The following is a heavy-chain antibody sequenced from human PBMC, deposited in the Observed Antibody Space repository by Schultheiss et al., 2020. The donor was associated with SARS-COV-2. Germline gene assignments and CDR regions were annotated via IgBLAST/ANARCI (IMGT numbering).Heavy chain of an antibody. CDR1: GGSMTSSSYY. D-gene: IGHD3-22*01. CDR2: FYYSGST. J-gene: IGHJ6*03. Sequence: SETLSLTCTVSGGSMTSSSYYWGWIRQPPGKGLEWIGTFYYSGSTFYTPSLKSRVTISVDTSKNQFSLRLSSVTAADTALYYCARVYYAGSGQNFRDYYDYYMDVWGKGTTVTVSS. V-gene: IGHV4-39*01. CDR3: ARVYYAGSGQNFRDYYDYYMDV.